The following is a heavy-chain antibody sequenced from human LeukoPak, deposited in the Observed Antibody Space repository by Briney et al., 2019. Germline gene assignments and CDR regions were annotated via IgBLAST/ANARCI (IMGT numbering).Heavy chain of an antibody. V-gene: IGHV3-23*01. CDR3: ARNTSGFKLGDAFDI. J-gene: IGHJ3*02. CDR2: ISGSAYSA. Sequence: GGSLRLSCAASGFTFSSYAMTWVRQAPGKGLEWISAISGSAYSASYADSVKGRFTISRDNSKNTLYLQMNSLRAEDTAIYYCARNTSGFKLGDAFDIWGQGTMVTVSS. CDR1: GFTFSSYA. D-gene: IGHD3-22*01.